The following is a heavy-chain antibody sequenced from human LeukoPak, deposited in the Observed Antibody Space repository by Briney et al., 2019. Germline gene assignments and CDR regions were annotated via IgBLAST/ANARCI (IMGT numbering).Heavy chain of an antibody. Sequence: SETLSLICTVSGGSISSGGYYWAWIRQHPGKDLEWIVYIYYSGSTYYNPSLKSRFTISVDTSKNQFSLTQSHLTAAGTAVYLFARVTSNSWYLLVSWGQRNLVTVCS. D-gene: IGHD6-13*01. CDR1: GGSISSGGYY. CDR2: IYYSGST. V-gene: IGHV4-31*03. CDR3: ARVTSNSWYLLVS. J-gene: IGHJ4*02.